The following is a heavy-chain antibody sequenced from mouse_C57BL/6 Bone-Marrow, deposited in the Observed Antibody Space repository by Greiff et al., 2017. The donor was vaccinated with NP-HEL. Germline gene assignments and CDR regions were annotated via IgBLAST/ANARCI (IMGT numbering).Heavy chain of an antibody. CDR3: ARSHYGSRRGYFDY. Sequence: QVQLQQPGAELVRPGTSVKLSCKASGYTFTSYWMHWVKQRPGQGLEWIGVIDPSDSYTNYNQKFKGKATLTVDTSSSTPYMQLSSLTSEDSAVYYCARSHYGSRRGYFDYWGKGTTLTVSS. J-gene: IGHJ2*01. D-gene: IGHD1-1*01. V-gene: IGHV1-59*01. CDR2: IDPSDSYT. CDR1: GYTFTSYW.